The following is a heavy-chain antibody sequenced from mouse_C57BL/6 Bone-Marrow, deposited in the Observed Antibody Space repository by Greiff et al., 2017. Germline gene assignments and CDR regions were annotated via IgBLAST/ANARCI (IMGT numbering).Heavy chain of an antibody. CDR2: IWSGGST. CDR3: ARHYYGSSYWYFDV. J-gene: IGHJ1*03. CDR1: GFSLTSYG. Sequence: VQLVESGPGLVQPSQSLSITCTVSGFSLTSYGVHWVRQSPGKGLEWLGVIWSGGSTDYNAAFISRLSISKDNSKSQVFFKMNSLQADDTAIYYCARHYYGSSYWYFDVWGTGTTVTVSS. V-gene: IGHV2-2*01. D-gene: IGHD1-1*01.